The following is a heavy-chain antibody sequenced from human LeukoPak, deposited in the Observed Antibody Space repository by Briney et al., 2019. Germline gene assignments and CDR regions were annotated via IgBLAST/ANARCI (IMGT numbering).Heavy chain of an antibody. J-gene: IGHJ4*02. CDR1: GFTFSTSG. CDR2: IEYDGTNK. CDR3: AKDIRRGDNYGYDQFAF. Sequence: GGSLRLSCVAPGFTFSTSGMHWVRQSPGKGLEWVAFIEYDGTNKYYADSVKGRFTISRDNSKKTVYLQMNSLRAEDTALYYCAKDIRRGDNYGYDQFAFWGQGTLVTVSS. V-gene: IGHV3-30*02. D-gene: IGHD5-18*01.